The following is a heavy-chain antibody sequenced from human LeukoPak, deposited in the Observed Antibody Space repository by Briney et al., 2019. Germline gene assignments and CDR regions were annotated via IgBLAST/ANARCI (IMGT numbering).Heavy chain of an antibody. CDR2: IYYSGST. J-gene: IGHJ4*02. CDR1: GVSVSSSSYY. V-gene: IGHV4-61*01. Sequence: SETLSLTCTVSGVSVSSSSYYWGWIRQPPEKGLEWIGYIYYSGSTNYNPSLKSRVTISVDTSKNQFSLKLSSVTAADTAVYYCAREGAVAAPFDYWGQGTLVTVSS. D-gene: IGHD6-19*01. CDR3: AREGAVAAPFDY.